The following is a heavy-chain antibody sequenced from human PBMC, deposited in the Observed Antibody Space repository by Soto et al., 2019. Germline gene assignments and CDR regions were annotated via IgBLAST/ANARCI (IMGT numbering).Heavy chain of an antibody. CDR2: INHLETT. V-gene: IGHV4-30-2*01. D-gene: IGHD1-26*01. CDR3: ARGGGSDSFDY. CDR1: GASITYGGYS. Sequence: SETLSLTCTVSGASITYGGYSWSWIRQTPGKGLEWIGYINHLETTFYNPSFESRLTLSIDRAKNQFSLKLHSMSAADRAVYFCARGGGSDSFDYWGQGILVTVSS. J-gene: IGHJ4*02.